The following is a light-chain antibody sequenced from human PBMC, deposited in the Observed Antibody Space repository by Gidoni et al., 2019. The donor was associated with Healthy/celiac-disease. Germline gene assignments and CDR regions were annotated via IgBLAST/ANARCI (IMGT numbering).Light chain of an antibody. Sequence: DIQLTQSPSFLSASVGDRVNITCRASQGISSYLAWYQQKPGKAPKLLIYAASTLQSGVPSRFSGSGSGTEFTLTISSLQPEDFATYYCQQLGVFGQGTKVEIK. CDR2: AAS. CDR3: QQLGV. J-gene: IGKJ1*01. V-gene: IGKV1-9*01. CDR1: QGISSY.